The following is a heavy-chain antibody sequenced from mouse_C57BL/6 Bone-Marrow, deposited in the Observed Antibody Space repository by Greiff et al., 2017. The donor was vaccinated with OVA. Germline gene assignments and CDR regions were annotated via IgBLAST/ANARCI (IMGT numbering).Heavy chain of an antibody. J-gene: IGHJ4*01. Sequence: QVQLKESGPGLVAPSQSLSITCTVSGFSLTSYGVHWVRQPPGKGLEWLVVIWSDGSTTYNSALKSRLSISKDNSKSQVFLKMNSLQTDDTAMYYCARHHYYGSSYCAMDYWGQGTSVTVSS. CDR3: ARHHYYGSSYCAMDY. V-gene: IGHV2-6-1*01. CDR1: GFSLTSYG. CDR2: IWSDGST. D-gene: IGHD1-1*01.